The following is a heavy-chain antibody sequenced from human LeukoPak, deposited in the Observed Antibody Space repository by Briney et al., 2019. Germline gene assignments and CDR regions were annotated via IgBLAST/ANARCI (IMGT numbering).Heavy chain of an antibody. CDR1: GGTFSSYA. CDR3: AREGYCSGASCHSGAHFQH. J-gene: IGHJ1*01. D-gene: IGHD2-15*01. V-gene: IGHV1-69*13. Sequence: SVKVSCKASGGTFSSYAISWVRQAPGQGLEWMGGIIPIFGSANYAQNFQGRVTITADESTTTAYMELSSLRSADTAVYYCAREGYCSGASCHSGAHFQHWGQGTLVTVSS. CDR2: IIPIFGSA.